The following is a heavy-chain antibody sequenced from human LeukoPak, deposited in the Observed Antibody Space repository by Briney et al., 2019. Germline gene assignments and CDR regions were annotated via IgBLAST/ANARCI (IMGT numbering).Heavy chain of an antibody. CDR1: GFSFSSYW. V-gene: IGHV3-7*01. Sequence: GGSLRVSCAASGFSFSSYWMSWLRQAPGKGLEWVANIKQDGSEKYYVDSVKGRFTISRDNAKNSLYLQMNSLRAEDTAVYYCARFVYDAFDIWGQGTMVTLSS. CDR2: IKQDGSEK. J-gene: IGHJ3*02. CDR3: ARFVYDAFDI.